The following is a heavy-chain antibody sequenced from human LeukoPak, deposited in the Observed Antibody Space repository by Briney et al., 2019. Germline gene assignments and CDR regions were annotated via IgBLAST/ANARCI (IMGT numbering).Heavy chain of an antibody. CDR2: IYSGGST. CDR1: GFTVSSNY. CDR3: ARAPGPFYH. J-gene: IGHJ4*01. Sequence: GGSLRLSCAASGFTVSSNYMSWVRQAPGKGLEWVSVIYSGGSTYYADSVKGRFTISRDDSKNTLYLQMNSLRDEGTSVDYRARAPGPFYHWGQGTLV. V-gene: IGHV3-53*01.